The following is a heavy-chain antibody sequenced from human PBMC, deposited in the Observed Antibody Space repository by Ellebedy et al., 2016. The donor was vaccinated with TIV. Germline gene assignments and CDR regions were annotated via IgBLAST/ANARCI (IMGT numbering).Heavy chain of an antibody. J-gene: IGHJ4*02. CDR3: AKDLREARTNF. CDR2: INSDGSST. CDR1: GFTFSSYW. V-gene: IGHV3-74*01. Sequence: GESLKISCAASGFTFSSYWMHWVRQAPGKGLVWVSRINSDGSSTSYADSVKGRFTISRDNSKNTLYLQMNSLRAEDTAVYYCAKDLREARTNFWGQGTLVTVSS. D-gene: IGHD3/OR15-3a*01.